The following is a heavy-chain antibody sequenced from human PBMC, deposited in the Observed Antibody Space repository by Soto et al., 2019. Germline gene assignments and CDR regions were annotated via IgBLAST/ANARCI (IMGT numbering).Heavy chain of an antibody. Sequence: SETLSLTCTVSGGSISPYYWSWIRQPPGKGLEWIGYIYYSGSTNYNPSLKSRVTISVDTSKNQFSLKLSSVTAADTAVYYCARGNYDFLTGYYIEYFDYWGQGTLVTVSS. J-gene: IGHJ4*02. D-gene: IGHD3-9*01. V-gene: IGHV4-59*01. CDR2: IYYSGST. CDR3: ARGNYDFLTGYYIEYFDY. CDR1: GGSISPYY.